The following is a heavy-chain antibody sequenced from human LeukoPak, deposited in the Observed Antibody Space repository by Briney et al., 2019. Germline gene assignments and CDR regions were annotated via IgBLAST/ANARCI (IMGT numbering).Heavy chain of an antibody. D-gene: IGHD2-2*01. CDR3: AKDGTHTNSYYDY. CDR2: ISGSGGST. Sequence: QPGGSLRLSCEASGFTFSTYSMNWVRQAPGKGLDWVSGISGSGGSTYYADSVKGRFTISRDNSKNTLYLQMNNVRAEDTAVYYCAKDGTHTNSYYDYWGQGTLVTVSS. CDR1: GFTFSTYS. V-gene: IGHV3-23*01. J-gene: IGHJ4*02.